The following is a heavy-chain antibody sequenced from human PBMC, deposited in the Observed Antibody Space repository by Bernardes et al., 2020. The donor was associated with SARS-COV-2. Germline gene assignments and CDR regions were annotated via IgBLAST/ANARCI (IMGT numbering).Heavy chain of an antibody. CDR1: GGSISSYY. V-gene: IGHV4-59*01. J-gene: IGHJ5*02. D-gene: IGHD5-12*01. CDR3: ARDQGDGYNMVWFDP. Sequence: SETLSLTCPVSGGSISSYYWSWIRQPPGKGLEWIGYIHYSGSTNYNPSLKSRVTISVDTSKNQFSLKLSSVTAADTAVYYCARDQGDGYNMVWFDPWGQGTLVTVSS. CDR2: IHYSGST.